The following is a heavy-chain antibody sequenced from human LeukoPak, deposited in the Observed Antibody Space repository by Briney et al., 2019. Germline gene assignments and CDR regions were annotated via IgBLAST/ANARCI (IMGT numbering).Heavy chain of an antibody. Sequence: PSETLSLTCTVSGGSISSYYWSWIRQPPGKGLEWIGYIYYSGSTNYNPSLKSRVTISVDTSKNQVSLKLSSVTAADTAVYYCARVLRYFDWSDYYFDYWGQGTLVTVSS. CDR2: IYYSGST. CDR1: GGSISSYY. V-gene: IGHV4-59*01. CDR3: ARVLRYFDWSDYYFDY. D-gene: IGHD3-9*01. J-gene: IGHJ4*02.